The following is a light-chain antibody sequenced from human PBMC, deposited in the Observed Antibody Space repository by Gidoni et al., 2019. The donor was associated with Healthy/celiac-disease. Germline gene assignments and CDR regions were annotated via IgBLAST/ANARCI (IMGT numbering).Light chain of an antibody. CDR1: QSVSSY. J-gene: IGKJ4*01. Sequence: EMMLTQSPATLSLSPGERATLSCRASQSVSSYLAWYQQKPGQAPRLLIYDASNRATGIPARFSGSGSGTAFTLTISSLEPEDFAVYYCQQRSNWPRLTFGGGTKVEIK. CDR2: DAS. V-gene: IGKV3-11*01. CDR3: QQRSNWPRLT.